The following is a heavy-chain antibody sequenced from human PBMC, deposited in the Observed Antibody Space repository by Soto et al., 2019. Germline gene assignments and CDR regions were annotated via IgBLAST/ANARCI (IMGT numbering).Heavy chain of an antibody. D-gene: IGHD1-1*01. V-gene: IGHV4-4*02. CDR2: IYHAGSP. CDR1: GGSIRGSSW. Sequence: PSETLCLTCAVSGGSIRGSSWWTWLRQSPGKGLEWIGEIYHAGSPNYNPSFQSRVTISADTSKNFFSLRLTSVTAADTAIYYCARASTFRGDFDIWGQGTAVTGSS. J-gene: IGHJ3*02. CDR3: ARASTFRGDFDI.